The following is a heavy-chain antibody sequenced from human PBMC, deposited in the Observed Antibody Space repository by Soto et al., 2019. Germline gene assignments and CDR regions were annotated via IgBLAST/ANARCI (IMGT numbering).Heavy chain of an antibody. D-gene: IGHD2-15*01. CDR2: ISYSGST. Sequence: SETLSLPCTVSGGSISSGNYYWSWIRQPPGKGLEWIGFISYSGSTYYSTSLKSRVTISVDTSKSQFSLNLSFVTAADTSVYYCATMGTPATGLYFFDYWGQGSLVTVPS. CDR3: ATMGTPATGLYFFDY. V-gene: IGHV4-30-4*08. J-gene: IGHJ4*02. CDR1: GGSISSGNYY.